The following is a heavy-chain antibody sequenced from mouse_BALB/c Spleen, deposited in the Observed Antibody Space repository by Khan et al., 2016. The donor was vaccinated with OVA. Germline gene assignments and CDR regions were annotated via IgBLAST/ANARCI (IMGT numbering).Heavy chain of an antibody. D-gene: IGHD2-1*01. CDR1: GYTFTEYI. V-gene: IGHV1-62-2*01. CDR3: ARNEDYGNWLDY. J-gene: IGHJ2*01. CDR2: FYPGGTTI. Sequence: VQLQQSGAELVKPGASVKLSCKASGYTFTEYIIHWLKQRSGQGLEWIGWFYPGGTTIKYNEKFKDKATLTADKSSSTVYMELSSLTSEDSAVLFCARNEDYGNWLDYWGQGTTLTGSS.